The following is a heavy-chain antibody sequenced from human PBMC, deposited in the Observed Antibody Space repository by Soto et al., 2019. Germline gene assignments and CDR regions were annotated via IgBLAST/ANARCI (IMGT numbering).Heavy chain of an antibody. CDR3: AKDGWPGYYGSGSYYKTPNYYYYYMDV. D-gene: IGHD3-10*01. CDR2: ISWNSGSI. V-gene: IGHV3-9*01. Sequence: EVQLVESGGGLVPPGRSLRLSCAASGFTFDDYAMHWVRHAPGKGLEWVSGISWNSGSIGYADSVKGRFTISRDHAKNSLYLQMKSLRAEDTALYYFAKDGWPGYYGSGSYYKTPNYYYYYMDVWGKGTTVTVSS. J-gene: IGHJ6*03. CDR1: GFTFDDYA.